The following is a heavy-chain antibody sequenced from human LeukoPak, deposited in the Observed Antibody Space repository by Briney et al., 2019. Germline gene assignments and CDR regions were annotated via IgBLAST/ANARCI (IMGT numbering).Heavy chain of an antibody. CDR1: GGSISSYY. J-gene: IGHJ5*02. CDR2: IYYSGST. Sequence: SETLSLTCTVSGGSISSYYWSWIRQPPGKGLEWIGYIYYSGSTNYNPSLKSRVTISVDTSKNQFSLKLSSVTAADTAVYYCAGSTTTSFPWGQGTLVTVSS. V-gene: IGHV4-59*08. CDR3: AGSTTTSFP. D-gene: IGHD2-2*01.